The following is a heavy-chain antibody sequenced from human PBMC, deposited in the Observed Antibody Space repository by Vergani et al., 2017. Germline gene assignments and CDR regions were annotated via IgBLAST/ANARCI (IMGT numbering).Heavy chain of an antibody. Sequence: EVQLLESGGGLVQPGGSLRLTCAASEFTFSNYAMNWVRQAPGKGLEWVSGISGSGVSAYYTDSVRGRFTISRDNSKNMLFLQMNSLRAEDTGVYYCARDRYYLGSGCYPYFYYYGWDVWGQGTAVTVSS. CDR1: EFTFSNYA. V-gene: IGHV3-23*01. CDR2: ISGSGVSA. D-gene: IGHD3-10*01. CDR3: ARDRYYLGSGCYPYFYYYGWDV. J-gene: IGHJ6*02.